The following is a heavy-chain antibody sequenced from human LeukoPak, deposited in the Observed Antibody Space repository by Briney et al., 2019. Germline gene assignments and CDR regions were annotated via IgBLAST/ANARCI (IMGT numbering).Heavy chain of an antibody. CDR1: GGTFNSYA. V-gene: IGHV1-18*01. CDR2: ISAYNGNT. Sequence: ASVKVSCKASGGTFNSYAISWVRQAPGQGLEWMGWISAYNGNTNYAQKLQGRVTMTTDTSTSTAYMELRSLRSDDTAMYYCARDPPEDYYDSSSYYLFDYWGQGTLVTVSS. J-gene: IGHJ4*02. CDR3: ARDPPEDYYDSSSYYLFDY. D-gene: IGHD3-22*01.